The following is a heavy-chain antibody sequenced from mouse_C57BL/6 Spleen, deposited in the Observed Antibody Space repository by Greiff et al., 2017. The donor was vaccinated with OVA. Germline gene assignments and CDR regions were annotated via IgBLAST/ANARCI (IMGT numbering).Heavy chain of an antibody. Sequence: QVQLQQSGPELVKPGASVKISCKASGYAFSSSWMNWVKQRPGKGLEWIGRIYPGDGDTNYNGKFKGKATLHADKSSSTAYMQLSSLTSEDSAVYFCARGAMDYWGQGTSVTVSS. CDR2: IYPGDGDT. V-gene: IGHV1-82*01. CDR3: ARGAMDY. J-gene: IGHJ4*01. CDR1: GYAFSSSW.